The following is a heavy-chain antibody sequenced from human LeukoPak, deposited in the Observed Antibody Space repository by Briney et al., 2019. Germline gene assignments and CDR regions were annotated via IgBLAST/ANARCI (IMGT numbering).Heavy chain of an antibody. CDR1: GGSFSGYY. CDR2: INYSGST. D-gene: IGHD2-8*01. J-gene: IGHJ3*02. CDR3: ARFSGYCTNGVCYSYGPRHAFAI. V-gene: IGHV4-34*01. Sequence: SEALSLTFAVYGGSFSGYYWSWIRQPPGKGLEGIGEINYSGSTNYNPSLKSRVTISVDKSKNQFSLKLRDVTDAETAVYYSARFSGYCTNGVCYSYGPRHAFAIWSQGKMVTVSS.